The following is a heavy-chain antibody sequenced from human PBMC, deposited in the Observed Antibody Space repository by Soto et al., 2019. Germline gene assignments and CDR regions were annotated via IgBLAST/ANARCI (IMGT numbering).Heavy chain of an antibody. CDR3: ARGTMVRGVIVRDFDY. J-gene: IGHJ4*02. CDR2: IHYSGIT. D-gene: IGHD3-10*01. V-gene: IGHV4-59*01. Sequence: PSETQSHTYTVYGGAISNSYWSWIRQTPCKGLEWIGYIHYSGITTKKPSLMSRATVSIDTSKNHFSLRLSSVTAADTAVYYCARGTMVRGVIVRDFDYWGQGTLVTVSS. CDR1: GGAISNSY.